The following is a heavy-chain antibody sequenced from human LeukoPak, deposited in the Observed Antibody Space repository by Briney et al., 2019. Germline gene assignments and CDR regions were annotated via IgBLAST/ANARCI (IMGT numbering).Heavy chain of an antibody. J-gene: IGHJ4*02. CDR1: GFTFSSYG. V-gene: IGHV3-48*04. CDR2: ISSSGSTI. D-gene: IGHD5-12*01. Sequence: GRSLRLSCAASGFTFSSYGMHWVRQAPGKGLEWVSYISSSGSTIYYADSVKGRFTISRDNAKNSLYLQMNSLRAEDTAIYYCARGRYSGYDFDYWGQGALVTVSS. CDR3: ARGRYSGYDFDY.